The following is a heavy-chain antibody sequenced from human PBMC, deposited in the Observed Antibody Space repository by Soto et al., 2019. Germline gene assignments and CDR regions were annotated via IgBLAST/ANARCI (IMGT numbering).Heavy chain of an antibody. CDR1: GGTFSTYA. J-gene: IGHJ4*02. Sequence: QVQLVQSGAEVKKPESSVKVSCKAPGGTFSTYAISWVRQAPGQGLEWMGGIIPMFGTANYAQRFQDRVTMAADESTNTVYVELSSRRSEDTAVYFCASGIQLWLRRISNGYSGWGQGTLVTVSS. V-gene: IGHV1-69*12. CDR3: ASGIQLWLRRISNGYSG. D-gene: IGHD5-18*01. CDR2: IIPMFGTA.